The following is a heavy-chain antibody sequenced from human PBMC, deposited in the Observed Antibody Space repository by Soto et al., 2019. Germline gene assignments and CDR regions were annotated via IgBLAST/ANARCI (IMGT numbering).Heavy chain of an antibody. J-gene: IGHJ4*02. CDR3: ARGQRVRTVGAWGGYFDY. Sequence: SETLSLTCTVSGGSISSGGYYWRWIRQHPWKGLEWIGYIYYSGSTYYNPSLKSRVTISVDTSKNQFSLKLSSVTAADTAVYYCARGQRVRTVGAWGGYFDYWGQGTLVTVSS. V-gene: IGHV4-31*03. CDR1: GGSISSGGYY. CDR2: IYYSGST. D-gene: IGHD1-26*01.